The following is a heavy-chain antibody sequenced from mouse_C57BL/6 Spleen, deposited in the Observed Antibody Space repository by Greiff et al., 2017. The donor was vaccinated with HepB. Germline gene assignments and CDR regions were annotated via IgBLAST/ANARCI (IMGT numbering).Heavy chain of an antibody. D-gene: IGHD1-1*01. V-gene: IGHV1-64*01. CDR3: ARSLRSSWFAY. CDR1: GYTFTSYW. J-gene: IGHJ3*01. CDR2: IHPNSGST. Sequence: QVQLQQSGAELVKPGASVKLSCKASGYTFTSYWMHWVKQRPGQGLEWIGMIHPNSGSTNYNEKFKSKATLTVDKSSSTAYMQLSSLTSEDSAVYYCARSLRSSWFAYWGQGTLVTVSA.